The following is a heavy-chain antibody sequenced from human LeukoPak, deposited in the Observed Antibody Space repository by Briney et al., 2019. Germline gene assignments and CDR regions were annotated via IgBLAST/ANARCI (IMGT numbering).Heavy chain of an antibody. J-gene: IGHJ3*02. CDR3: ARDIAMVRGVIIRSARRYAFDI. Sequence: ASVKVSCKASGYTFTSYGISWVRQAPGQGLEWMGWISAYNGNTNYAQKLQGRVTMTTDTSTSTAYMELRSLRSDDTAVYYCARDIAMVRGVIIRSARRYAFDIWGQGTMVTVSS. D-gene: IGHD3-10*01. CDR2: ISAYNGNT. V-gene: IGHV1-18*01. CDR1: GYTFTSYG.